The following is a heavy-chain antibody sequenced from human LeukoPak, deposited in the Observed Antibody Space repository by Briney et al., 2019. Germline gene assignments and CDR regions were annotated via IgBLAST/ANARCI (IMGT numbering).Heavy chain of an antibody. V-gene: IGHV3-7*03. J-gene: IGHJ6*02. Sequence: GGSLRLSCAASGFIFSSYWMSWVRQAPGKGLEWVANIKQDGSDKYYVDSVKGRFTISRDNAKSSLYLQMNSLRAEDTAVYYCARWETFYYDSSGRNAEEVQWGLDVWGQGTTVTVSS. CDR1: GFIFSSYW. CDR2: IKQDGSDK. CDR3: ARWETFYYDSSGRNAEEVQWGLDV. D-gene: IGHD3-22*01.